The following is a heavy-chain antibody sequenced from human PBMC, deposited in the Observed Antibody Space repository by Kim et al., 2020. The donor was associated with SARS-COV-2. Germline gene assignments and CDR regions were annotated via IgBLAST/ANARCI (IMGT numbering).Heavy chain of an antibody. Sequence: ASVKVSCKASGYTFTSYYMHWVRQASGQGLEWMGIINPSGGSTSYAQKFQGRVTMTRDTSTSTVYMELSSLRSEDTAVYYCARDYYYGSGSTRLYYYYYGMDVWGQGTTVTVSS. V-gene: IGHV1-46*01. CDR3: ARDYYYGSGSTRLYYYYYGMDV. D-gene: IGHD3-10*01. CDR2: INPSGGST. CDR1: GYTFTSYY. J-gene: IGHJ6*02.